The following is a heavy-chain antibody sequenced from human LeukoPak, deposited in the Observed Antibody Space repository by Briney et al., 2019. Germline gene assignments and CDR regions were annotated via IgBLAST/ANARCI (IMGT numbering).Heavy chain of an antibody. D-gene: IGHD6-13*01. J-gene: IGHJ4*02. CDR2: ISTSSSYI. CDR3: AKRGSGGAAAGTGYFDY. CDR1: GFTFSSYY. Sequence: GGSLRLSCAASGFTFSSYYMNWVRQAPGKGLEWVSSISTSSSYIYYADSVKGRFTISRDNTKNSLYLQMNSLRVEDTAVYYCAKRGSGGAAAGTGYFDYWGQGTLVTVSS. V-gene: IGHV3-21*04.